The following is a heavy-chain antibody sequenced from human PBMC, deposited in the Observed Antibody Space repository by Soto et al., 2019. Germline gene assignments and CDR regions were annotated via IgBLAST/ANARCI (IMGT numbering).Heavy chain of an antibody. CDR1: GFTFSNYW. V-gene: IGHV3-7*01. Sequence: GGSLRLSCAAPGFTFSNYWMSWVRQAPGKGLEWVANIKQDGSQNYYVDSVKGRFTTSRDNTKNSLYLQMNSLRAEDTAVYYCARDRINGWKFAYWGRGTLVTVSS. J-gene: IGHJ4*02. D-gene: IGHD6-19*01. CDR3: ARDRINGWKFAY. CDR2: IKQDGSQN.